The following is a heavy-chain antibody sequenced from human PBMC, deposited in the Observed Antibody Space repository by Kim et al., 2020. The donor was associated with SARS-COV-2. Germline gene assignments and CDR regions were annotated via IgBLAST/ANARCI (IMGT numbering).Heavy chain of an antibody. V-gene: IGHV4-4*02. CDR3: ARGVSSAWTLRAWFDP. Sequence: SETLSLTCAVSGGSISSSSWWSWVRQFPGKGLEWIGEIDHSGSTNNNASLKSRVTISVDKSKNQFSLKLRSVTAADTAVYYCARGVSSAWTLRAWFDPWG. CDR2: IDHSGST. CDR1: GGSISSSSW. J-gene: IGHJ5*02. D-gene: IGHD6-19*01.